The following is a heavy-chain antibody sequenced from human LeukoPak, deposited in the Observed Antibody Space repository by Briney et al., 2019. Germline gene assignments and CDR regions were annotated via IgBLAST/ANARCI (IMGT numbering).Heavy chain of an antibody. J-gene: IGHJ4*02. CDR1: GYTFTSYG. D-gene: IGHD3-22*01. V-gene: IGHV1-18*01. CDR3: ARVYSSGYYWGGVDY. CDR2: ISAYNGNT. Sequence: GASVKVSCKASGYTFTSYGISWVRQAPGQGLEWMGWISAYNGNTNYAQKLQGRVTMTTDTSTRTAYMELRSLRSDDRAVYYCARVYSSGYYWGGVDYWGQGTLVTVSS.